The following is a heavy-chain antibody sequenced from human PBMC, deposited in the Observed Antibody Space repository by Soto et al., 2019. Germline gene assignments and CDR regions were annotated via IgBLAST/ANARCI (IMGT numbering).Heavy chain of an antibody. CDR3: ARGSKDSYPGSRIFDF. J-gene: IGHJ4*02. Sequence: GGSLRLSCAASGFTFSNYAMSWVRQAPGKGLEWVAAIDGGGGDTHYADSVKGRFTISRDNSKKTLYLQMSSLRADDSAVYFCARGSKDSYPGSRIFDFWGRGTLVTVSS. V-gene: IGHV3-23*01. D-gene: IGHD3-10*01. CDR2: IDGGGGDT. CDR1: GFTFSNYA.